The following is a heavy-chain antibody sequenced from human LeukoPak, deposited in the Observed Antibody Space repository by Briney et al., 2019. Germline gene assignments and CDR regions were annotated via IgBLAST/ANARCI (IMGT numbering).Heavy chain of an antibody. Sequence: SETLSLTCTVSNGSITSNYWSWIRQPAGKGLEWIGRISNSGSTNYNPSLKSRVTMSLDTSKNHFSLRLSSVTAADTAIYYCAIFRDTSGCHLGAFDVWGQGTVVTVSS. CDR2: ISNSGST. D-gene: IGHD3-22*01. V-gene: IGHV4-4*07. CDR3: AIFRDTSGCHLGAFDV. CDR1: NGSITSNY. J-gene: IGHJ3*01.